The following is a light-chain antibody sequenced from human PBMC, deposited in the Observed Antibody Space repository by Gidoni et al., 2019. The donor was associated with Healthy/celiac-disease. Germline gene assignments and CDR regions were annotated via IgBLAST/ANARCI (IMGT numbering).Light chain of an antibody. J-gene: IGKJ3*01. V-gene: IGKV3-11*01. CDR1: PSVSSY. CDR3: QQRSNWPPGA. CDR2: DAS. Sequence: MVLTQSPATLSLSPGERATLSCRASPSVSSYLAWYQQKPGQAPRLLSYDASNRATGIPARFSGSGSGTDFTLTISSLEPEDFAVYYCQQRSNWPPGAFGPGTKVDIK.